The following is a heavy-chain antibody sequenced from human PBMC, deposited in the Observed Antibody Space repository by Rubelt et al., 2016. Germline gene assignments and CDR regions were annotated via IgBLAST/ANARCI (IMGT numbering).Heavy chain of an antibody. CDR2: INHSGST. CDR1: GGSFSGYY. V-gene: IGHV4-34*01. J-gene: IGHJ4*02. Sequence: QVQLQQWGAGLLKPSETLSLTCAVYGGSFSGYYWSWIRQPPGKGLEWIGEINHSGSTNYNPSLKSRVTISVDTSKNQFSLKLSSVTAADTAVYYCARSQRGFRPNYDYWGQGTLVTVSS. D-gene: IGHD5-18*01. CDR3: ARSQRGFRPNYDY.